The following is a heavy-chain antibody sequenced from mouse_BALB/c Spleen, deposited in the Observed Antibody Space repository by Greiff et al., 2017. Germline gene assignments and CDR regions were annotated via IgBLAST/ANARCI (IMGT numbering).Heavy chain of an antibody. J-gene: IGHJ4*01. CDR1: GYTFTSYW. Sequence: QVQLKESGAELANPGASVKMSCKASGYTFTSYWMHWVKQRPGQGLEWIGYINPSTGYTEYNQKFKDKATLTADKSSSTAYMQLSSLTSEDSAVYYCARENGNYDAMDYWGQGTSVTVSS. CDR2: INPSTGYT. V-gene: IGHV1-7*01. D-gene: IGHD2-1*01. CDR3: ARENGNYDAMDY.